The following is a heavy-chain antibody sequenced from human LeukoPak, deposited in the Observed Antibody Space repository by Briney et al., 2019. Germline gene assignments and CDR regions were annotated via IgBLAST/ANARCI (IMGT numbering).Heavy chain of an antibody. D-gene: IGHD6-13*01. J-gene: IGHJ5*01. V-gene: IGHV1-46*01. Sequence: ASVKVSCKASGYTFTSYYMHWVRQAPGQGLEWMGIINPSGGSTSYAQKFQGRVTTTRDMSTSTAYMELSSLRSEDTAVYYCAADTIAAAGISQPENWFDSWGQGTLVTVSS. CDR2: INPSGGST. CDR1: GYTFTSYY. CDR3: AADTIAAAGISQPENWFDS.